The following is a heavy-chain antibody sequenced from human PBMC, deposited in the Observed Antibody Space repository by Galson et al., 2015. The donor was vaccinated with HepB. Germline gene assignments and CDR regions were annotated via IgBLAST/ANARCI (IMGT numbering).Heavy chain of an antibody. CDR3: ARVRCSSTSCYTGFDY. CDR1: GFTFSSYW. Sequence: SLRLSCAASGFTFSSYWMSWVRQAPGKGLEWVANIKQDGSEKYYADSVKGRFTISRDNAKNSLYLQMNSLRAEDTAVYYCARVRCSSTSCYTGFDYWGQGTLVTVSS. J-gene: IGHJ4*02. V-gene: IGHV3-7*01. CDR2: IKQDGSEK. D-gene: IGHD2-2*02.